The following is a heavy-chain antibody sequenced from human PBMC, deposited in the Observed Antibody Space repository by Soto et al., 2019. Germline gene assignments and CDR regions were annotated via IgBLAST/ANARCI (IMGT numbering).Heavy chain of an antibody. Sequence: SETLSLTCTVSGGSISTGGYYWNWIRQHPGKGLEWIGEIYNSGSTNYNPSLKNRVTISVDNSKNQFSLKLSSVTAADTAVYYCARKGPYYDPHWFDPWGQGTLVTVSS. V-gene: IGHV4-31*03. D-gene: IGHD1-26*01. J-gene: IGHJ5*02. CDR3: ARKGPYYDPHWFDP. CDR1: GGSISTGGYY. CDR2: IYNSGST.